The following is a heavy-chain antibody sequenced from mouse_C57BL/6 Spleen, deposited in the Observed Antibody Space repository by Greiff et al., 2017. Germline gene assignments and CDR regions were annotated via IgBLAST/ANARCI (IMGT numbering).Heavy chain of an antibody. J-gene: IGHJ2*01. CDR1: GYTFTSYW. V-gene: IGHV1-55*01. CDR2: IYPGSGST. Sequence: QVQLQQPGAELVKPGASVKMSCKASGYTFTSYWITWVKQRPGQGLEWIGDIYPGSGSTNYNEKFKSKATLTVDTSSSTAYMQLSSLTSEDSAVYYCARLNEGSGYLDYWGQGTTLTVAS. CDR3: ARLNEGSGYLDY. D-gene: IGHD3-2*02.